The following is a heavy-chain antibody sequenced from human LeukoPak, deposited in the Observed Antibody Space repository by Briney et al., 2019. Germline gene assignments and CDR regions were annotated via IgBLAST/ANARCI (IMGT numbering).Heavy chain of an antibody. D-gene: IGHD2-21*01. CDR3: AKKTMTGGGGGDLDI. Sequence: GGSLRLSCAASGFTFSSYGMHWVRQAPGKGLEWVSFIRFDGTNKYYADSLKGRFTISRDNSMDTLYLQMHSLRPEDTAVYYCAKKTMTGGGGGDLDIWGQGTMVTVSS. CDR2: IRFDGTNK. J-gene: IGHJ3*02. CDR1: GFTFSSYG. V-gene: IGHV3-30*02.